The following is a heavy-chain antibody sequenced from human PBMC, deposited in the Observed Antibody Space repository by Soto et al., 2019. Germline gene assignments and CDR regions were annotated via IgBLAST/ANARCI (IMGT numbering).Heavy chain of an antibody. CDR2: IYSGGST. Sequence: EVQLVESGGGLNQPGGSLRLSCAASGFTVSSNYMSWVRQAPGKGLEWVSVIYSGGSTYYADSVKGRFTISGDNSKNTLYLQMTSLGAEDTGVYYCSGTARVKLLCSCACSLLEYWGQGTLVTVSS. V-gene: IGHV3-53*01. D-gene: IGHD2-2*01. J-gene: IGHJ4*02. CDR3: SGTARVKLLCSCACSLLEY. CDR1: GFTVSSNY.